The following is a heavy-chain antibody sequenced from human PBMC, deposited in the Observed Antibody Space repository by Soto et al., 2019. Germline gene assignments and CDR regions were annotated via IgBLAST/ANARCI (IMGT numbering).Heavy chain of an antibody. V-gene: IGHV5-10-1*01. CDR3: ARHPSSWSSDSYFDY. J-gene: IGHJ4*02. CDR2: IDPSDSYT. D-gene: IGHD6-6*01. CDR1: GYSFTSYW. Sequence: PGESLKISCKGSGYSFTSYWISWVRQMPGKGLEWMGRIDPSDSYTNYSPSFQGHVTISADKSISTAYLQWSSLKASDTAMYYCARHPSSWSSDSYFDYWGQGTLVTVSS.